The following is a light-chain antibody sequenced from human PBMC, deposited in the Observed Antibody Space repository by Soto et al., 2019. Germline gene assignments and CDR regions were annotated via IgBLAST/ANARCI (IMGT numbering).Light chain of an antibody. CDR2: DPS. V-gene: IGKV1-33*01. CDR1: QDISNY. J-gene: IGKJ4*01. CDR3: QQYDNLELT. Sequence: DLQMPQSPSSLSESVGDRVTITCQASQDISNYLNWYQQKPGKAPKLLIYDPSNLETGVPSRFSGSGSGTDFTFTISSLQPEDIATYYCQQYDNLELTFGGGTKVEIK.